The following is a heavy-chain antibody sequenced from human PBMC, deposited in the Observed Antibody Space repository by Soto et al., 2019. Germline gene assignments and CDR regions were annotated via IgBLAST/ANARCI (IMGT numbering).Heavy chain of an antibody. CDR3: ARDMGSAMTTRIFDH. CDR1: GGSVDSGNHY. J-gene: IGHJ4*02. Sequence: QLLVQESGPGLVKPSQTLTLSCTVYGGSVDSGNHYWDWIRQPPGKCLECIGYSYYGESTYYNPTLKSRATVAVDTSQSRFSLRLTSVTAADTAVYYCARDMGSAMTTRIFDHWGQGTLVTVSS. D-gene: IGHD4-17*01. V-gene: IGHV4-30-4*01. CDR2: SYYGEST.